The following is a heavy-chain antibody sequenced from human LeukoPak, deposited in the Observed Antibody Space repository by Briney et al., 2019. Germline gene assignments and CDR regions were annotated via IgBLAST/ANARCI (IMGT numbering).Heavy chain of an antibody. CDR2: ISYDGSNK. D-gene: IGHD2-2*01. CDR1: GFTFSSYG. J-gene: IGHJ4*02. Sequence: GGSLRLSCAASGFTFSSYGMHWVRQAPGRGLEWVAVISYDGSNKYYADSVKGRFTVSRDNSKNTLYLQMNSLRAEDTAVYYCAKSDGGYCSSTSCSIDYWGQGTLVTVSS. V-gene: IGHV3-30*18. CDR3: AKSDGGYCSSTSCSIDY.